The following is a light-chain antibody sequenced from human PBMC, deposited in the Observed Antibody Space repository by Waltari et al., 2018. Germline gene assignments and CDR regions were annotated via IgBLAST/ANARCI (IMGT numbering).Light chain of an antibody. CDR2: EVT. Sequence: QSALTQPASVSGSPGQSITISCTGPTIDFVAFYYVSWYQQHPGKAPKLIIYEVTYRPAGVSNRFSGSKSGNTASLTISGLQAEDEADYYCNSYTSTSTYVFGTGTKVTVL. V-gene: IGLV2-14*01. J-gene: IGLJ1*01. CDR1: TIDFVAFYY. CDR3: NSYTSTSTYV.